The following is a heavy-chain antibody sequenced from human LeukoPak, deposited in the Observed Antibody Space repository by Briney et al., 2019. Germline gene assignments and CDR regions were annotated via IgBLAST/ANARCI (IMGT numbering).Heavy chain of an antibody. J-gene: IGHJ3*01. CDR1: GFSFSTYS. CDR3: VSELYFSDSSGL. CDR2: ITRSSSSI. Sequence: GGSLRLSCAVSGFSFSTYSMSWVRQAPGKGLEWVSAITRSSSSIYYADSVKGRFTISRDNAKKSVYLQMNSLRAEDTAVYYCVSELYFSDSSGLWGPGTMVTVSS. V-gene: IGHV3-21*03. D-gene: IGHD3-22*01.